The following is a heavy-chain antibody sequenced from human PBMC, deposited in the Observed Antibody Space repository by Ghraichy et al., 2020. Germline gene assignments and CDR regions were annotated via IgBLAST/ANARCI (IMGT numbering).Heavy chain of an antibody. CDR1: GFTFSSYW. CDR3: ARDSVLQQWLDTQYIY. J-gene: IGHJ4*02. Sequence: GGSLRLSCAASGFTFSSYWMSWVRQAPGKGLEWVANIKQDGSEKYYVDSVKGRFTISRDNAKNSLYLQMNSLRAEDTAVYYCARDSVLQQWLDTQYIYWGQGTLVTVSS. CDR2: IKQDGSEK. D-gene: IGHD6-19*01. V-gene: IGHV3-7*03.